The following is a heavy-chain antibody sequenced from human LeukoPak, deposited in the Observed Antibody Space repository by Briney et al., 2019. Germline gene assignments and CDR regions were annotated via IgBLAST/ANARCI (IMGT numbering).Heavy chain of an antibody. D-gene: IGHD5-18*01. V-gene: IGHV4-39*01. CDR3: ARRTGYNNWFDP. CDR2: IYYSGST. Sequence: PSETLSLTCTVSGGSISSSSYYWGWIRQPPGKGLEWIGSIYYSGSTYYNPSLKSRVTISVDTSKNQFSLKLSSVTAADTAVYYCARRTGYNNWFDPWGQGTLVTVSS. CDR1: GGSISSSSYY. J-gene: IGHJ5*02.